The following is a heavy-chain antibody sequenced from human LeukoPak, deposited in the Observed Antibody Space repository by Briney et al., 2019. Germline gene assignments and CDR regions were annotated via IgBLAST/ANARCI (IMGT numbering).Heavy chain of an antibody. Sequence: ASVKVSCKASGYTFTGYYMHWVRQAPGQGLEWMGWINPNSGGTNYAQKFQGRVTMTRDTSISTAYMELSRLRSDDTAVYYCARHRYYGSGSYSPAPLINWGQGTLVTVSS. D-gene: IGHD3-10*01. CDR2: INPNSGGT. CDR1: GYTFTGYY. V-gene: IGHV1-2*02. J-gene: IGHJ4*02. CDR3: ARHRYYGSGSYSPAPLIN.